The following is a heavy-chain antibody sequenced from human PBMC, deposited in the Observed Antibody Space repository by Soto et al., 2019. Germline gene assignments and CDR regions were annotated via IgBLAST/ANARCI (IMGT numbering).Heavy chain of an antibody. V-gene: IGHV4-4*07. CDR1: GDSIGNLY. D-gene: IGHD1-1*01. J-gene: IGHJ2*01. CDR2: LSASGRT. Sequence: SETLSLTCAISGDSIGNLYWSWIRQPAGKGLESLGRLSASGRTNDSPSLQSRVTMSLDRSKNRFSLRLSSVSAADTAVYFFASGMGRYFDLWGRGTLVTVS. CDR3: ASGMGRYFDL.